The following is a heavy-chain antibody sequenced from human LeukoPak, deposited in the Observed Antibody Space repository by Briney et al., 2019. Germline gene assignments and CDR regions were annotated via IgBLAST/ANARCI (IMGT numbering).Heavy chain of an antibody. Sequence: AGGSLRLSCAASGFTFSNYWMSWVRQAPGKGLEWVANIKQDGSEKYYVDSVKGRFTISRDNAKNSLYLQMNSLRAEDTSVHYCAGDESSSWSPHYYYYMDVWVKGTMVTVSS. CDR2: IKQDGSEK. CDR1: GFTFSNYW. CDR3: AGDESSSWSPHYYYYMDV. V-gene: IGHV3-7*01. D-gene: IGHD6-13*01. J-gene: IGHJ6*03.